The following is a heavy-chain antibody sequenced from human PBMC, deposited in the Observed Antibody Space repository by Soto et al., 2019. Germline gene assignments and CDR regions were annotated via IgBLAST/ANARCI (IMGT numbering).Heavy chain of an antibody. Sequence: PGGSLRLSCVASGFTFSRYGMHWVRQAPGKGLEWVAGLWYDGSHEYYADSVKGRFTISRDNSKNTLFLQMNSLRDEDTAVYYCARGGLCSGGGCYGFFDSRAQRTPVTVSS. CDR2: LWYDGSHE. CDR3: ARGGLCSGGGCYGFFDS. D-gene: IGHD2-15*01. V-gene: IGHV3-33*01. CDR1: GFTFSRYG. J-gene: IGHJ5*01.